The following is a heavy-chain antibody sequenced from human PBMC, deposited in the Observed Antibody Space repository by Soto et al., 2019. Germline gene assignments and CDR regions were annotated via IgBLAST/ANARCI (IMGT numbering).Heavy chain of an antibody. V-gene: IGHV4-4*02. D-gene: IGHD5-18*01. CDR1: GDSISSNNW. J-gene: IGHJ4*02. CDR2: IYHSGRT. Sequence: SETLSLTCAVSGDSISSNNWWSWVRQPPGKGLEWIGEIYHSGRTHYNPSLKSRVTISVDTSKNQFSLGMRSVTAADTAVYYCASWFGYSYAFNYWGQGTLVTVSS. CDR3: ASWFGYSYAFNY.